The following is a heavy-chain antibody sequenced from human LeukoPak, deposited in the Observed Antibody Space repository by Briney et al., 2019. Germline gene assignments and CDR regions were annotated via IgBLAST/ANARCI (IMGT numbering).Heavy chain of an antibody. J-gene: IGHJ4*02. CDR1: GFTFSSYS. V-gene: IGHV3-21*01. D-gene: IGHD6-13*01. CDR2: ISSSSSYI. CDR3: ARDRDSSPRSFDY. Sequence: GSLRLSCAASGFTFSSYSMNWVRQAPGKGLEWVSSISSSSSYIYYADSVKGRFTISRDNAKNSLYLQMNSLRAEDTAVYYCARDRDSSPRSFDYWGQGTLVTVSS.